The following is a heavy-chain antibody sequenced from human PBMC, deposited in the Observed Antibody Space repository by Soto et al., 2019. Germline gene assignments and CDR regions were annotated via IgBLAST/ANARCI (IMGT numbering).Heavy chain of an antibody. Sequence: ASLKVSCKASGYTFTSYYMHWVRQAPGQGLEWMGIINPSGGSTSYAQKFQGRVTMTRDTSTSTVYMELSSLRSEDTAVYYCARENRQQLVFDYWGQGTLVTVSS. J-gene: IGHJ4*02. CDR1: GYTFTSYY. V-gene: IGHV1-46*01. D-gene: IGHD6-13*01. CDR2: INPSGGST. CDR3: ARENRQQLVFDY.